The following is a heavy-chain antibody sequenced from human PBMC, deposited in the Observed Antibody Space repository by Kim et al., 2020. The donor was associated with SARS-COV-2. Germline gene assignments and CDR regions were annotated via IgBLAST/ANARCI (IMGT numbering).Heavy chain of an antibody. CDR2: INPNSGDT. D-gene: IGHD6-6*01. CDR1: GYSFTGYY. V-gene: IGHV1-2*06. J-gene: IGHJ5*02. Sequence: ASVKVSCKASGYSFTGYYIDWVRQAPGQGLEWMGRINPNSGDTNYAQKFQGRVSMTRDTSINTAYMELSRLRSDDTAVYYCARDRGYSSSLYWFAPWGQGTLVTVSS. CDR3: ARDRGYSSSLYWFAP.